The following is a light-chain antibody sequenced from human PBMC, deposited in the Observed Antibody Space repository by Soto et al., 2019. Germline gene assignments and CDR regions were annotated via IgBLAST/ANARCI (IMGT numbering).Light chain of an antibody. CDR2: AAS. Sequence: DIQMTQSPSSLSASVGASVTITCRASQNIYTYLNWYQQKPGKAPRLLIYAASTLHSGVPSRFTGSGSGTDFSLTINGLQPEDLATYYCQHSYTAPPFTFGQGTRLEI. V-gene: IGKV1-39*01. J-gene: IGKJ2*01. CDR3: QHSYTAPPFT. CDR1: QNIYTY.